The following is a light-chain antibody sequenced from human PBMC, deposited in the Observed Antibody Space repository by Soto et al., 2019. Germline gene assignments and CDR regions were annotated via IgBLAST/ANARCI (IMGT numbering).Light chain of an antibody. CDR1: QGISSA. CDR3: QQFNSYPRT. V-gene: IGKV1-13*02. J-gene: IGKJ5*01. Sequence: AFQLTQSPSSLSASVGDRVTITCRASQGISSALAWYQQKPGKAPKLLIYDASSLESGVPSRFSGSGSGTDFTLTISSLQPEDFATYYCQQFNSYPRTFGQGTRLEIK. CDR2: DAS.